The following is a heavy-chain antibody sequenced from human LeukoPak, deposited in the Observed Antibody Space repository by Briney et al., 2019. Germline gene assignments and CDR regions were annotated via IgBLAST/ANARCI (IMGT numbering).Heavy chain of an antibody. D-gene: IGHD3-22*01. Sequence: SETLSLTCTVSGGSLTGTYYYWGWVRPPPGKGLEWIVSISYSGAGYYNPSLKSRVTISVDTSKNLFSLKLSSVTAADTAVHYCARHNYDGSYYFDSWGQGTLVTVSS. CDR1: GGSLTGTYYY. J-gene: IGHJ4*02. CDR2: ISYSGAG. CDR3: ARHNYDGSYYFDS. V-gene: IGHV4-39*01.